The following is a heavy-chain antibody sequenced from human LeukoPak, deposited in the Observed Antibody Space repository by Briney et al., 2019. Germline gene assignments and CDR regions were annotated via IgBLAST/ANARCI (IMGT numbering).Heavy chain of an antibody. CDR1: GGTFSSYA. CDR2: INPSGGTT. D-gene: IGHD2-15*01. CDR3: ARDRGYCSAGSCYPDY. J-gene: IGHJ4*02. V-gene: IGHV1-46*01. Sequence: ASVKVSCKASGGTFSSYAISWVRQAPGQGLEWMGIINPSGGTTSYAQKFQGRVTMTRDTSTTAVYMDLSSLRSEDTAVYYCARDRGYCSAGSCYPDYWGQGTLVTVSS.